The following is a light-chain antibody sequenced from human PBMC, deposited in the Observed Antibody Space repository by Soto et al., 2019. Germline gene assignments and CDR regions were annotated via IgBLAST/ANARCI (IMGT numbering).Light chain of an antibody. CDR3: QQLFDSPIT. Sequence: DIQMTQSPSSLSASVGDRITIVCQAPQHISNYLNWYQQKPGKAPKLLIYDASNLETGVPSRFSATVSGTESSLTITSLQPEDFATYYCQQLFDSPITFGQGTRLEIK. V-gene: IGKV1-33*01. J-gene: IGKJ5*01. CDR2: DAS. CDR1: QHISNY.